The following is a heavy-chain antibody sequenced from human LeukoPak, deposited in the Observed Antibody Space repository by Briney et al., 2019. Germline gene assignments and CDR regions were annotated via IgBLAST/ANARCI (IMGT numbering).Heavy chain of an antibody. Sequence: SVKVSCKASGGTFSSYAISWVRQAPGQGLEWMGGIIPIFGTANYAQKFQGRVTITADESTSTAYMELSSLRSEDTAVYYCARSTRYYDILTGYYNYYYMDVWGKGTTVTISS. CDR2: IIPIFGTA. CDR1: GGTFSSYA. CDR3: ARSTRYYDILTGYYNYYYMDV. D-gene: IGHD3-9*01. V-gene: IGHV1-69*13. J-gene: IGHJ6*03.